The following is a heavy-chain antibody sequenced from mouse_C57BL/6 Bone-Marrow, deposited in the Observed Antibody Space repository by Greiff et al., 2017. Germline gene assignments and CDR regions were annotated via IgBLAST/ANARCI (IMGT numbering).Heavy chain of an antibody. V-gene: IGHV1-4*01. D-gene: IGHD1-1*01. J-gene: IGHJ4*01. CDR3: ARDGSSYRYYAMDY. Sequence: VQLQQSGAELARPGASVKMSCKASGYTFTSYTMHWVKQRPGQGLEWIGYINPSSGYTKYNQKFKDKATLTADKSSSTAYMQLSSLTSEDSAVYYCARDGSSYRYYAMDYWGQGTSGTVSS. CDR2: INPSSGYT. CDR1: GYTFTSYT.